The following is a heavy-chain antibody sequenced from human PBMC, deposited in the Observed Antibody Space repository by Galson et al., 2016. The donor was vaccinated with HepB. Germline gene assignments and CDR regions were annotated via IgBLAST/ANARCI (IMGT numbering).Heavy chain of an antibody. CDR2: INPSGGST. CDR1: GYSFTSYY. V-gene: IGHV1-46*01. Sequence: SVKVSCKASGYSFTSYYMHWVRQAPGQGLEWMGIINPSGGSTSYAQKFQGRVTLTRDTSTSTVYMELSSLRSEDTAVYYCARSGRDGNKHRPWGQGSLVTVAS. D-gene: IGHD5-24*01. J-gene: IGHJ5*02. CDR3: ARSGRDGNKHRP.